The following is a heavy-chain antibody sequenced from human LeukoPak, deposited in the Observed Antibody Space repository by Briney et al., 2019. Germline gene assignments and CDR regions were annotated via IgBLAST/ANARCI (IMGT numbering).Heavy chain of an antibody. V-gene: IGHV3-23*01. CDR2: ISTSGDST. CDR3: ARQLGYCSDGSCYFDY. J-gene: IGHJ4*02. Sequence: GGSLRLSCAASGFTFNNYAMSWVRQAPGRGLEWVSAISTSGDSTYSADSVMGRFTISRDNSKNTLHLQMNSLRPGDTAVYHCARQLGYCSDGSCYFDYWGQGTLVTVSS. D-gene: IGHD2-15*01. CDR1: GFTFNNYA.